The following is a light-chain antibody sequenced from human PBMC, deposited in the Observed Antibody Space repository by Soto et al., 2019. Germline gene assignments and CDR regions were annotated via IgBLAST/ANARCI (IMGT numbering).Light chain of an antibody. Sequence: QSVLTQPPSVSGAPGQRVTISCTGSSSNIGAGYDVHWYQQLPGTAPKLLIYGNTNRPSGVPDRFSGSKSATSASLAITGLQAEDEADYYCCSYARGSRAFGGGTKLTVL. V-gene: IGLV1-40*01. CDR2: GNT. CDR3: CSYARGSRA. J-gene: IGLJ3*02. CDR1: SSNIGAGYD.